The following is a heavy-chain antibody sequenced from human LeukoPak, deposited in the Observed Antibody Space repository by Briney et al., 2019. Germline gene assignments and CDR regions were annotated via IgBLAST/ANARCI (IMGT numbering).Heavy chain of an antibody. V-gene: IGHV1-18*01. CDR1: GYTFTTYG. Sequence: ASVKVSCKASGYTFTTYGISWVRQAPGQGLEWMGWISVYNGNTNYAQKLQGRVTMTTDTSTSTAYMELRSLRSDDTAVYYCARGRGVVVTAIYFDYWGQGTLVTVSS. J-gene: IGHJ4*02. CDR2: ISVYNGNT. CDR3: ARGRGVVVTAIYFDY. D-gene: IGHD2-21*02.